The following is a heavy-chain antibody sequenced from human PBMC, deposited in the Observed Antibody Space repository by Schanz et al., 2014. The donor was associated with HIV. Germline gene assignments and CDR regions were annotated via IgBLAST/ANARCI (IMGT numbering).Heavy chain of an antibody. CDR3: VRDNHDSTWYEGYYYGMDV. CDR2: ISSSSSYI. J-gene: IGHJ6*02. V-gene: IGHV3-21*01. D-gene: IGHD6-13*01. CDR1: GFTFSSYS. Sequence: EVQLVESGGGLVKPGGSLRLSCAASGFTFSSYSMNWVRQAPGKGLEWVSSISSSSSYIYYADSMKGRFTISRDNAKNSLYLQMNSLRAEDTAVYYCVRDNHDSTWYEGYYYGMDVWGQGTTVTVSS.